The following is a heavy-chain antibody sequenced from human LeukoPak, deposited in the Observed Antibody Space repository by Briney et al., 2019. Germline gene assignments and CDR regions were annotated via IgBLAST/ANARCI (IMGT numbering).Heavy chain of an antibody. J-gene: IGHJ4*02. V-gene: IGHV1-69*04. CDR1: GGTFSSYA. CDR3: ARRFLEWLPYFDY. Sequence: VASVKVSCKASGGTFSSYAISWVRQAPGQGLEWMGRIIPILGIANYAQKFQGRVTITADKSTSTAYMELRSLRSDDTAVYYCARRFLEWLPYFDYWGQGTLVTVSS. CDR2: IIPILGIA. D-gene: IGHD3-3*01.